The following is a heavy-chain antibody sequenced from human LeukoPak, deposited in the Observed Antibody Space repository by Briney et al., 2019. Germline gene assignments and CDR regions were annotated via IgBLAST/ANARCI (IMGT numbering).Heavy chain of an antibody. CDR2: IIPIFGTA. J-gene: IGHJ6*03. CDR3: ARIGLQQLVPRSYYYMDV. CDR1: GGTFSSYA. D-gene: IGHD6-6*01. V-gene: IGHV1-69*01. Sequence: SVKVSCKASGGTFSSYAISWVRQAPGQGLERMGGIIPIFGTANYARKFQGRVTITADEFTSTAYMELSSLRSEDTAVYYCARIGLQQLVPRSYYYMDVWGKGTTVTVSS.